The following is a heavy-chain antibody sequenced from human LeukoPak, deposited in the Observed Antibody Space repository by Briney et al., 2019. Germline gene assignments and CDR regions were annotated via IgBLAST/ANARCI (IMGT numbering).Heavy chain of an antibody. V-gene: IGHV3-23*01. Sequence: GGSLRLSCAASGLTFSNCAMSWVRQVPGKGLEWVSAISGSADKTYYADSVKGRFTISRDNSRNTLFLQMNSLRAEDTALYYCAKDRLVHDSWGQGTLVTVSS. CDR2: ISGSADKT. CDR1: GLTFSNCA. D-gene: IGHD6-13*01. J-gene: IGHJ5*01. CDR3: AKDRLVHDS.